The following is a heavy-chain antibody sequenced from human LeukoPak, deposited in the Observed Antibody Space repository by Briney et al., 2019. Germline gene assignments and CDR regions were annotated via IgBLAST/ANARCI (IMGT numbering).Heavy chain of an antibody. CDR1: GGSISSYY. CDR3: ARVPYYDFWSGRGSPYFDY. J-gene: IGHJ4*02. V-gene: IGHV4-59*01. CDR2: IYYSGST. Sequence: SETLSLTCTVSGGSISSYYWSWIRQPPGKGLEWIGYIYYSGSTNYNPSLKSRVTISVDTSKNQFSLKLSSVTAADTAVYYCARVPYYDFWSGRGSPYFDYWGQGTLVTVSS. D-gene: IGHD3-3*01.